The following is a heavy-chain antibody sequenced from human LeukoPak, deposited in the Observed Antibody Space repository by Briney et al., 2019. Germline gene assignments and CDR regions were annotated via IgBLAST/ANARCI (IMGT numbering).Heavy chain of an antibody. Sequence: AASVKASCKASGYTFTSYDINWVRQATGQGLEWMGWMNPNSGNTGYAQRFQGRVTMARNTSISTAYMELSSLRSEDTAVYYCARGQKQNYDILTGYYLLNNWFDPWGQGTLVTVSS. V-gene: IGHV1-8*01. CDR1: GYTFTSYD. D-gene: IGHD3-9*01. CDR2: MNPNSGNT. J-gene: IGHJ5*02. CDR3: ARGQKQNYDILTGYYLLNNWFDP.